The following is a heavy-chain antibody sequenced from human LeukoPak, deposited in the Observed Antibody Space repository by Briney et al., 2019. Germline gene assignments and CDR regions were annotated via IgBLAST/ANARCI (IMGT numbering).Heavy chain of an antibody. D-gene: IGHD6-19*01. CDR2: ISCSGSAR. CDR3: ARVRGIAVAGTASIYFDY. CDR1: VLTLSSYE. Sequence: GGPVTLPCTASVLTLSSYEMNWLPHSPGKALVWVSYISCSGSARYSADSVKGRFTISRDNAKSPLYLQMNSLRAEDTAVYYCARVRGIAVAGTASIYFDYWGQGTLVTVSS. V-gene: IGHV3-48*03. J-gene: IGHJ4*02.